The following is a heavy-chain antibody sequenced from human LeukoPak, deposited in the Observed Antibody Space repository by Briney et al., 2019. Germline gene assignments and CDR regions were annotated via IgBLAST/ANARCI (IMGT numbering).Heavy chain of an antibody. V-gene: IGHV3-23*01. CDR2: ISGSGGST. J-gene: IGHJ4*02. CDR1: GFTFSSYA. CDR3: AAHRYSGIYPYYFDY. Sequence: GGSLRLSCAASGFTFSSYAMSWVRQAPGKGLEWVSAISGSGGSTYYADSVKGRFTISRDNSKNTLYLQMNSLRVEDTALYYCAAHRYSGIYPYYFDYWGQGALVTVSS. D-gene: IGHD1-26*01.